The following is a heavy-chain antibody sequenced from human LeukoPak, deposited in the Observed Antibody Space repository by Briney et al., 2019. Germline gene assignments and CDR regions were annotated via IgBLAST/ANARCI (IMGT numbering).Heavy chain of an antibody. CDR3: AKGRVYSYNPDAFGI. Sequence: GGSLRLSCAASGFTFNNYAMTWVRQAPGKGLAWVSAITGSGDSTYYADSVKGRFTVSRDNSKNTLYLQMNSLRVEDTAVYYCAKGRVYSYNPDAFGIWGQGTMVTVSS. CDR1: GFTFNNYA. CDR2: ITGSGDST. D-gene: IGHD5-18*01. J-gene: IGHJ3*02. V-gene: IGHV3-23*01.